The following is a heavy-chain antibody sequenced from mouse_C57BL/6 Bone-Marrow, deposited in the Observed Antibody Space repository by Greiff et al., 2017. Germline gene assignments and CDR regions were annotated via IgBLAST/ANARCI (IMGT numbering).Heavy chain of an antibody. CDR2: IWGGGST. CDR3: SIYYGNPPFDY. J-gene: IGHJ2*01. V-gene: IGHV2-2*01. Sequence: QVQLQQSGPGLVQPSQSLSITCTVSGFSLTSYGVHWVRQSPGKGLEWLGVIWGGGSTDYNAAFISRLSISKDNSKSQVFFKMNSLQADDTAIYYCSIYYGNPPFDYWGQGTTLTVSS. CDR1: GFSLTSYG. D-gene: IGHD2-1*01.